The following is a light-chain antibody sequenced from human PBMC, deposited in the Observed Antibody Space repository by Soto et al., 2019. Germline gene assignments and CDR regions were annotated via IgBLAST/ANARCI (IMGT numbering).Light chain of an antibody. Sequence: ALAQPPSASGSPGQSVTISCTGTSSDVGGYNYVSWYQQHPGKAPKLMIYEVSKRPSGVPDRFSGSKSGNTASLTVSGLQAEDEADYYCSSYAGSNNFGVFGTGTKVTVL. CDR3: SSYAGSNNFGV. J-gene: IGLJ1*01. CDR2: EVS. V-gene: IGLV2-8*01. CDR1: SSDVGGYNY.